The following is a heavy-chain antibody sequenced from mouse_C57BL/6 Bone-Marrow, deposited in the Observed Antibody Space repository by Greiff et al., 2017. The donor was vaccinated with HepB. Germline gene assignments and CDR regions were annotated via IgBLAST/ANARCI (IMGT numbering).Heavy chain of an antibody. Sequence: QVQLQQSGAELARPGASVKLSCKASGYTFTSYGISWVKQRTGQGLEWTGEIYPRSGNTYYNEKFKGKATLTADKSSSTAYMELRSLTSEDSAVYFCARRTGSSGADWGQGALVTVSA. CDR3: ARRTGSSGAD. CDR1: GYTFTSYG. J-gene: IGHJ3*01. V-gene: IGHV1-81*01. D-gene: IGHD1-1*01. CDR2: IYPRSGNT.